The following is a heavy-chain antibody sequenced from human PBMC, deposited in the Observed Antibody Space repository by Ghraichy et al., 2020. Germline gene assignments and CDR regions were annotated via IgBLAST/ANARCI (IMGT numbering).Heavy chain of an antibody. V-gene: IGHV3-21*01. CDR1: GFTFSSYS. Sequence: GESLNISCAASGFTFSSYSMNWVRQAPGKGLEWVSSISSSSSYIYYADSVKGRFTISRDNAKNSLYLQMNSLRAEDTAVYYCARNTNHGPYYYDSSGHDYWGQGTLVTVSS. CDR3: ARNTNHGPYYYDSSGHDY. D-gene: IGHD3-22*01. CDR2: ISSSSSYI. J-gene: IGHJ4*02.